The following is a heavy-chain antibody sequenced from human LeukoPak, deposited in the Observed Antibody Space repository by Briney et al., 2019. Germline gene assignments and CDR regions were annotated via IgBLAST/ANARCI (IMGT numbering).Heavy chain of an antibody. D-gene: IGHD3-3*01. CDR1: GFTFSGSA. CDR3: WSGLDY. V-gene: IGHV3-73*01. CDR2: IGSKPNSYAT. J-gene: IGHJ4*02. Sequence: PGGSLRLSCAASGFTFSGSAMHWVRQASGKGLEWVGRIGSKPNSYATAYAASVTGRFTIPRDDSKNTAYLQMNSLKTEDTAVYYCWSGLDYWGQGILVTVSS.